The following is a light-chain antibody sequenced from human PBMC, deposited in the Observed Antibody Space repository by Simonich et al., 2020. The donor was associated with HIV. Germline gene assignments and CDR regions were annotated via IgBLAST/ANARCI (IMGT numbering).Light chain of an antibody. CDR2: GAS. CDR1: QSVSNN. V-gene: IGKV3-15*01. CDR3: QQYTNWPLT. J-gene: IGKJ4*01. Sequence: EIEMTQSPATLSVSPGERATLSGRASQSVSNNLAWYQQKPCQAPRLLMHGASTRASGIPARFSGSGSGTEFTLTISSLQSEDFAVYHCQQYTNWPLTFGGGTKVEIK.